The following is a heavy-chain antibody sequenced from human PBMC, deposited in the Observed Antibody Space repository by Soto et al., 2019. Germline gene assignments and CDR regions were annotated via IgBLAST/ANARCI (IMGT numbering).Heavy chain of an antibody. CDR3: VKNVAAVGPDWFGP. Sequence: QVQLQESGPGLVKPSETLSLIRTVSGGSTSDSYWSWIRQTAAKRLEWIGRIHSSGSNYYNPSLKRRVDMSVDRSHNQISLELRSVTVADTATYYCVKNVAAVGPDWFGPWGQGTLVTVS. CDR2: IHSSGSN. V-gene: IGHV4-4*07. J-gene: IGHJ5*02. CDR1: GGSTSDSY. D-gene: IGHD6-13*01.